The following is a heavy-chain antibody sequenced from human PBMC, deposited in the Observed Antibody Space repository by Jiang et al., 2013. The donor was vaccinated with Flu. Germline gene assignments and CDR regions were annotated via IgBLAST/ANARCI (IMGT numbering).Heavy chain of an antibody. Sequence: QTLSLTCAISGDSVSTNSAAWNWIRQSPSRGLEWLGTTSYRSKWHTKYAMSLKSRINISPDTSKNQFSLQLNSVTPEDTAVYYCARDWGYCSGRSCYPFGNYYYGLDVWGQGTTVTVSS. CDR3: ARDWGYCSGRSCYPFGNYYYGLDV. D-gene: IGHD2-15*01. CDR1: GDSVSTNSAA. V-gene: IGHV6-1*01. CDR2: TSYRSKWHT. J-gene: IGHJ6*02.